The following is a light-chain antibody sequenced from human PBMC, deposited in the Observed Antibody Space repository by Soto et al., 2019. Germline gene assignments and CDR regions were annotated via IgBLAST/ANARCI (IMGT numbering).Light chain of an antibody. V-gene: IGLV2-18*02. J-gene: IGLJ1*01. CDR2: EVS. CDR3: SSFTSSSTYV. Sequence: QSVLTQPPSVSRSPGQSVAISCTRTSSDVGSYNRVAWYQQPPCTAPKLMIYEVSNRPSGVPDRFSGSKSGNTASLTISGLQAEDEADYYCSSFTSSSTYVFGPGTKVTVL. CDR1: SSDVGSYNR.